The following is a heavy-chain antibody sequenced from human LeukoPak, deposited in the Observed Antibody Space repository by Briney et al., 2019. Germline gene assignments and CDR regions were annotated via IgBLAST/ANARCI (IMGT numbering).Heavy chain of an antibody. CDR2: IGSSGTTI. D-gene: IGHD6-19*01. Sequence: GGSLRLSCAASRFTVSSNQMNWVRQAPGKGLEWVSNIGSSGTTIYYADSVKGRFSISRDNAKSSLYLQMNSLRVEDTAVYSCALLAVASDFDYWGQGALVTVSS. J-gene: IGHJ4*02. V-gene: IGHV3-48*03. CDR1: RFTVSSNQ. CDR3: ALLAVASDFDY.